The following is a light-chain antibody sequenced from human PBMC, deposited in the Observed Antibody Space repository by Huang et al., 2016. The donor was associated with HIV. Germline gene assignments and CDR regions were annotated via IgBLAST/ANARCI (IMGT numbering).Light chain of an antibody. CDR2: TSS. J-gene: IGKJ2*01. V-gene: IGKV1-5*03. Sequence: DIQMTQSPSTLSASVGDRVTITCRASPSVGNCLGWYKQQPWQAPKLLIYTSSTLQNGVPSRFSGSGSETEFTRTINSLQPDDFATYYCQQYNRFYTFGQGTRLDIK. CDR3: QQYNRFYT. CDR1: PSVGNC.